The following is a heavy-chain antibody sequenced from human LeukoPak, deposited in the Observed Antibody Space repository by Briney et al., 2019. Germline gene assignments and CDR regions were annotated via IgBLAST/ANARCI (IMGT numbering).Heavy chain of an antibody. J-gene: IGHJ3*02. CDR3: AKNNYYDSSGYLGDAFYI. D-gene: IGHD3-22*01. V-gene: IGHV3-9*01. CDR2: ISWNNGNI. Sequence: PGGSLRLSCAASGFTFDNYAMHWVRQAPGKGLEWVSGISWNNGNIDYADSVKGRFTISREKAKNSLYLQMNSLRAEDTALYYFAKNNYYDSSGYLGDAFYIWGQGTMVTVSS. CDR1: GFTFDNYA.